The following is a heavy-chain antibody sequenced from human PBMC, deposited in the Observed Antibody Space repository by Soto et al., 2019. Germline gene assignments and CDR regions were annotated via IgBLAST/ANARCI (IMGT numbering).Heavy chain of an antibody. CDR2: MTSDSRRI. J-gene: IGHJ3*01. V-gene: IGHV3-48*01. Sequence: GGSLRLSCVASGFRFSIYSMNWVRQAPGKGLEWISYMTSDSRRIHYADSVKGRFTISRDNAKNSVFLQMNSLRAEDTAVYYCTRGVEYGFDFWGQGTVVTVSS. CDR1: GFRFSIYS. D-gene: IGHD1-1*01. CDR3: TRGVEYGFDF.